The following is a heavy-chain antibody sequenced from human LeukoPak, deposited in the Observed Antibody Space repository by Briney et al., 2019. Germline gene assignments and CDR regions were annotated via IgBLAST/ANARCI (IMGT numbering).Heavy chain of an antibody. CDR2: IRSTVINT. CDR3: AKGTVRFLEWSQRGYFDY. V-gene: IGHV3-23*01. J-gene: IGHJ4*02. D-gene: IGHD3-3*01. CDR1: GFTFSNYA. Sequence: GGSLRLSCAASGFTFSNYAMTWVRQAPGKGLEWVSRIRSTVINTYNADSVKGRFTISRDNSKNTLYLQMNSLRADDTAIYYCAKGTVRFLEWSQRGYFDYWGQGILVTVSS.